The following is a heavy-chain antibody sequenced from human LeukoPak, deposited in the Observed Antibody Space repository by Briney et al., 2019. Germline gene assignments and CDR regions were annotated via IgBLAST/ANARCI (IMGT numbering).Heavy chain of an antibody. CDR3: ARAWGAIDY. CDR1: GYTFTNYD. CDR2: MNPKSGNT. J-gene: IGHJ4*02. D-gene: IGHD1-26*01. V-gene: IGHV1-8*01. Sequence: ASVKVSCTTSGYTFTNYDINWVRQATGQGLEWMGWMNPKSGNTGSAQRFQGRVTMTRDTSISTAYMELISLRSEDTAVYYCARAWGAIDYWGQGTLVTVSS.